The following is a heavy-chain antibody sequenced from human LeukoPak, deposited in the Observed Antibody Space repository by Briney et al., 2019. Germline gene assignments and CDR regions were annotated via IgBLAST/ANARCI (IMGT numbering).Heavy chain of an antibody. V-gene: IGHV3-33*06. CDR1: GFTFSSYG. Sequence: AGRSLRLSCAASGFTFSSYGMHWVRQAPGKGLEWVAVIWYDGSNKYHADSVKGRFTISRDNSKNTLYLQMNSVRAEDTAVYYCAKAGGPDSSGYYHYFDYWGQGTLVTVSS. D-gene: IGHD3-22*01. J-gene: IGHJ4*02. CDR2: IWYDGSNK. CDR3: AKAGGPDSSGYYHYFDY.